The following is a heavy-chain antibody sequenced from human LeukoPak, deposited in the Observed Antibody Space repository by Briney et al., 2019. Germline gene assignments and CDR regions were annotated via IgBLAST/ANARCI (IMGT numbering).Heavy chain of an antibody. CDR2: LSGSRGST. CDR1: GFTFSGHA. D-gene: IGHD1-1*01. CDR3: AKIVERRQYYYNGLDV. V-gene: IGHV3-23*01. J-gene: IGHJ6*02. Sequence: GGSLRLSCAASGFTFSGHALNWVRQAPGKGLEWVSTLSGSRGSTFYADSVKGRFTISRDNSKNTLYLRMNNLKAEDTAIYYCAKIVERRQYYYNGLDVWGQGTTVTVSS.